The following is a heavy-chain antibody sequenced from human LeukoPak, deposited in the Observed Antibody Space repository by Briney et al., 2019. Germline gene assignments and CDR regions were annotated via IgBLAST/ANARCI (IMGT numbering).Heavy chain of an antibody. CDR1: GYTFTSCG. V-gene: IGHV1-18*01. J-gene: IGHJ4*02. D-gene: IGHD3-22*01. CDR3: ARDLYYYDSSGYCHFDY. CDR2: ISAYNGNT. Sequence: GASVKVSCKASGYTFTSCGISWVRQAPGQGLEWMGWISAYNGNTNYAQKLQGRVTMTTDTSTSTAYMELRSLRSDDTAVYYCARDLYYYDSSGYCHFDYWGQGTLVTDSS.